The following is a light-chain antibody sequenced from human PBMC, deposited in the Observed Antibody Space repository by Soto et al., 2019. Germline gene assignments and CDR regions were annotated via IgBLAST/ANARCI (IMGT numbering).Light chain of an antibody. CDR3: QSYDSRLSGPV. J-gene: IGLJ2*01. Sequence: QSVLTQPPSVSGAPGQRVTISCTGSSSNIGASYDVHWYMQLPGTAPKLLIYGNNNRPSGVPDRFSGSKSGTSASLAITGLQAEDEAEYYCQSYDSRLSGPVFGGGTQLTVL. CDR2: GNN. V-gene: IGLV1-40*01. CDR1: SSNIGASYD.